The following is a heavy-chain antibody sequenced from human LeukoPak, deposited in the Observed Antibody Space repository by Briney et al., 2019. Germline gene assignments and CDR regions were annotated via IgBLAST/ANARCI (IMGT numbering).Heavy chain of an antibody. CDR3: ARGYCSSINCYAFDI. CDR2: ISGSGGST. J-gene: IGHJ3*02. D-gene: IGHD2-2*01. CDR1: GFTFSSYA. Sequence: GGSLRLSCAASGFTFSSYAMSWVRQAPGKGLEWVSTISGSGGSTYYADSVKGRLTISRDNSKNTLSLQMNSLRADDTAVYYCARGYCSSINCYAFDIWGQGTMVTVSS. V-gene: IGHV3-23*01.